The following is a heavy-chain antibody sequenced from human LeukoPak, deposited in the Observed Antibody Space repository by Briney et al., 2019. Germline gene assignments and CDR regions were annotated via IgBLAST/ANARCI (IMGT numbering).Heavy chain of an antibody. V-gene: IGHV4-34*01. CDR2: INHSGST. CDR3: ARDRYYYDSSGYLFDY. CDR1: GGSFSGYY. D-gene: IGHD3-22*01. Sequence: SETLSLTCAVYGGSFSGYYWSWIRQPPGKGLEWIGEINHSGSTNYNPSLKSRVTISVDTSKNQFSLKVSSVTAADTAVYYCARDRYYYDSSGYLFDYWGQGTLVTVSS. J-gene: IGHJ4*02.